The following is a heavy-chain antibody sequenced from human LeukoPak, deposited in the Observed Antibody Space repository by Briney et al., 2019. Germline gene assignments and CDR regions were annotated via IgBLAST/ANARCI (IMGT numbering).Heavy chain of an antibody. CDR2: MNPNSGNT. Sequence: GASVKVSCKASGYTFTSYDINWVRQATGQGLEWMGWMNPNSGNTGYAQKFQGRVTMTRNTSISTAYMELSSLRSEDTAVYYCARGIRRCELLRFVFWFDPWGQGTLVTVSS. CDR3: ARGIRRCELLRFVFWFDP. D-gene: IGHD1-26*01. CDR1: GYTFTSYD. V-gene: IGHV1-8*01. J-gene: IGHJ5*02.